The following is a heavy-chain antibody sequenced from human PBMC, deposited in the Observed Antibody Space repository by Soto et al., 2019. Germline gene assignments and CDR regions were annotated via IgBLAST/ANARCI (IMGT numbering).Heavy chain of an antibody. CDR3: ARHGIYDSSGFYDY. V-gene: IGHV3-33*01. J-gene: IGHJ4*02. CDR2: IWYDGSNK. D-gene: IGHD3-22*01. Sequence: QVQLVESGGGVVQSGRSLRLSCAASGFTFSSYGMHWVRQAPGKGLEWVAVIWYDGSNKYYADSVKGRFTISRDNAKNSLYLQMNSLRAEDTAVYYCARHGIYDSSGFYDYWGQGTLVTVSS. CDR1: GFTFSSYG.